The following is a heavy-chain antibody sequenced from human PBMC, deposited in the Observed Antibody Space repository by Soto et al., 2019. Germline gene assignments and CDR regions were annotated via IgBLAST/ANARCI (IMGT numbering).Heavy chain of an antibody. CDR3: AKVWVGGLVRFSYFNY. J-gene: IGHJ4*02. V-gene: IGHV3-23*01. CDR1: GFTFSSYA. CDR2: ISGSGGST. Sequence: GGSLRLSCAASGFTFSSYAMSWVRQAPGKGLEWVSAISGSGGSTYYADSVKGRFTISRDNSKNTLYLQMNSLRAEDTAVYYWAKVWVGGLVRFSYFNYGGRETRFTVSS. D-gene: IGHD3-16*01.